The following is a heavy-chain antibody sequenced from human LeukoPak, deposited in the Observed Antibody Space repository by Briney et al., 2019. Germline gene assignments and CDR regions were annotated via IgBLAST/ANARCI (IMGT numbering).Heavy chain of an antibody. CDR2: MNPNSGDT. Sequence: GASVKVSCKASGYTLTTYDITWVRQATGQGLEWMGWMNPNSGDTAYAQKFQGRVAMTRDTSISTAYMELSSLRSEDTAVYYCARGLGDYYDTSDYYYAVPAHWGQGTLVTVSS. CDR3: ARGLGDYYDTSDYYYAVPAH. J-gene: IGHJ4*02. D-gene: IGHD3-22*01. V-gene: IGHV1-8*01. CDR1: GYTLTTYD.